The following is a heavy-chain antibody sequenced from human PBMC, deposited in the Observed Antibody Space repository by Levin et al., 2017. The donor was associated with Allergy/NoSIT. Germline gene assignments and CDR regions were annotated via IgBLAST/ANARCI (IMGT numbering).Heavy chain of an antibody. CDR2: IWWDGSNK. J-gene: IGHJ4*02. D-gene: IGHD2-15*01. V-gene: IGHV3-33*01. CDR3: ARDPESCSGGSCLHFDH. CDR1: GFTFNLHG. Sequence: HSGGSLRLSFAASGFTFNLHGMHWVRQAPGKGLEWVAVIWWDGSNKFYADSVRGRFTISRDNSGNALYLQMNSLRAEDTAVYYCARDPESCSGGSCLHFDHWGQGTLVTVSS.